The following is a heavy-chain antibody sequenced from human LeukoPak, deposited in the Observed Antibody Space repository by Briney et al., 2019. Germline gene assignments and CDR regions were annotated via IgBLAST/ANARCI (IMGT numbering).Heavy chain of an antibody. CDR3: ARDIAVAVADEIH. CDR1: GFTFSSYW. J-gene: IGHJ4*02. Sequence: GGSLRLSCAAPGFTFSSYWMSWVRQAPGKGLEWVANILPDGSAKNYVDSVKGRFIISRDNAKNSVSLQMNSLRAEDTAVYYCARDIAVAVADEIHWGQGTLVTVSS. CDR2: ILPDGSAK. V-gene: IGHV3-7*01. D-gene: IGHD6-19*01.